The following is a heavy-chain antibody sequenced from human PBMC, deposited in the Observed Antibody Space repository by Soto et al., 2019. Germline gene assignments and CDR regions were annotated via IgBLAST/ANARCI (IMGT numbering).Heavy chain of an antibody. CDR2: IYYNGSP. J-gene: IGHJ5*02. V-gene: IGHV4-59*01. D-gene: IGHD2-15*01. CDR1: GASISSYS. Sequence: QVQLQESGPGLVKPSETLSLTCTVSGASISSYSWSWIRQPPGKGLEWIGYIYYNGSPNYNPSLISRATISSDTSKNQFSLKLSSVTAADTAVYYCARDSEYCSGGSCSASGWFDAWGQGTLVTVSS. CDR3: ARDSEYCSGGSCSASGWFDA.